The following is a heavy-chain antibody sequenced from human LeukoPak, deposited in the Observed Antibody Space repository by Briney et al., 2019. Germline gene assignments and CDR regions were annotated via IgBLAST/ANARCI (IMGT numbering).Heavy chain of an antibody. CDR2: ISGSGGST. CDR1: GFTSSSYA. J-gene: IGHJ4*02. CDR3: AKDSFYCSGGSCYLYYFDY. V-gene: IGHV3-23*01. Sequence: GGSLRLSCAASGFTSSSYAMSWVRQAPGKGLEWVSAISGSGGSTYYADSVKGRFTISRDNSKNTLYLQMNSLRAEDTAVYYCAKDSFYCSGGSCYLYYFDYWGQGTLVTVSS. D-gene: IGHD2-15*01.